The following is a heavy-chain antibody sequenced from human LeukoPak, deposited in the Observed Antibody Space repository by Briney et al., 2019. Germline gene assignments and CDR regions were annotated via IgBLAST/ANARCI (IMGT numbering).Heavy chain of an antibody. Sequence: SETLSLTCTVSGGSISSYYWSWIRQPPGKGLEWIGYICYSGSTNYNPSLKSRVTISVDTSKNQFSLKLSSVTAADTAVYYCARVKWVYYFDYWGQGTLVTVSS. CDR3: ARVKWVYYFDY. J-gene: IGHJ4*02. D-gene: IGHD3-22*01. CDR1: GGSISSYY. V-gene: IGHV4-59*01. CDR2: ICYSGST.